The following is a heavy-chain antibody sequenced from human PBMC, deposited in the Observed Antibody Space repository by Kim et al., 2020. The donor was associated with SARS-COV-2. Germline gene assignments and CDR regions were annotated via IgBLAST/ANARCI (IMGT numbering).Heavy chain of an antibody. CDR2: IFPIFGTA. CDR3: AAPRGSGYFTPHAEYFQH. J-gene: IGHJ1*01. V-gene: IGHV1-69*13. Sequence: SVKVSCKASGGTFSSYAISWVRQAPGQGLEWMGGIFPIFGTANYAQKFQGRVTITADESTSTAYMELSRLRSEDTAVYYCAAPRGSGYFTPHAEYFQHWGQGTLVTVSS. CDR1: GGTFSSYA. D-gene: IGHD3-3*01.